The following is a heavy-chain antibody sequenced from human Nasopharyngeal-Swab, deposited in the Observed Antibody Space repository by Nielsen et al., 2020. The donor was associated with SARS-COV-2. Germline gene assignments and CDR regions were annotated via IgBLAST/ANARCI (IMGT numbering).Heavy chain of an antibody. Sequence: GGSLRLSCAASGITFSSYAMSWVRQAPGKGLEWVSTISGSGGSTYYAGSVKGRFTISRDNSENTLSLQMNSLRAEGTALYYCAKGTDSDYDFWSGYPTTLDSWGQGTLVTVSS. J-gene: IGHJ4*02. CDR2: ISGSGGST. CDR3: AKGTDSDYDFWSGYPTTLDS. CDR1: GITFSSYA. V-gene: IGHV3-23*01. D-gene: IGHD3-3*01.